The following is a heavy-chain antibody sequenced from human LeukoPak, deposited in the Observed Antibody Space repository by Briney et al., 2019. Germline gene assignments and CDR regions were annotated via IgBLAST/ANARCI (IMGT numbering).Heavy chain of an antibody. J-gene: IGHJ6*02. D-gene: IGHD5-24*01. CDR2: IYYSGST. CDR1: GGSISSYC. V-gene: IGHV4-59*08. Sequence: PSETLSLTCTVSGGSISSYCWSWIRQPPGKGLEWIGYIYYSGSTNYNPSLKSRVTISVDTSKNQFSLKLSSVTAADTAVYYCARASGDEIYYYGMDVWGQGTTVTVSS. CDR3: ARASGDEIYYYGMDV.